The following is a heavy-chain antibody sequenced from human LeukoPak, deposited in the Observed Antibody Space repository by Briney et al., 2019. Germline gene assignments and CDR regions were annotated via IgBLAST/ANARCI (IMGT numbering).Heavy chain of an antibody. D-gene: IGHD3-3*01. CDR3: ARGVHPPLYYDFWSGYRDYYYYYGMDV. Sequence: EASVKVSCKASGYTFTGYYMHWVRQAPGQGLEWMGWINPNSGGTNYAQKFQGRVTMTRNTSISTAYMELSSLRSEDTAVYYCARGVHPPLYYDFWSGYRDYYYYYGMDVWGQGTTVTVSS. CDR2: INPNSGGT. J-gene: IGHJ6*02. CDR1: GYTFTGYY. V-gene: IGHV1-2*02.